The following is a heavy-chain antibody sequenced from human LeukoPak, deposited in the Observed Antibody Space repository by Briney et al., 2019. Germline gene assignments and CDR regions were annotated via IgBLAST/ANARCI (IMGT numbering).Heavy chain of an antibody. CDR1: GFTFSSYW. CDR3: ARDREDHVDTADY. Sequence: GGSLRLSCAASGFTFSSYWMHRVRQAPGKGLVWVSRINSDGSSTSYADSVKGRFTISRDNAKNTLYLQTNSLRAEDTAVYYCARDREDHVDTADYWGQGTLVTVSS. V-gene: IGHV3-74*01. D-gene: IGHD5-18*01. J-gene: IGHJ4*02. CDR2: INSDGSST.